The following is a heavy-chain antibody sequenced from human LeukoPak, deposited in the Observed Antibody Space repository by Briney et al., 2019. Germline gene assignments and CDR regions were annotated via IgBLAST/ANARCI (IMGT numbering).Heavy chain of an antibody. CDR3: ARGLAWLGELSYNWFDP. CDR2: TYYRSKWYN. V-gene: IGHV6-1*01. Sequence: SQTLSLTCAISGDSVSSNSAAWNWIRQSPSRGLEWLGRTYYRSKWYNDYAVSVKSRITINPDTSKNQFSLQLNSVTPEDTAVYYCARGLAWLGELSYNWFDPWGQGTLVTVSS. CDR1: GDSVSSNSAA. J-gene: IGHJ5*02. D-gene: IGHD3-10*01.